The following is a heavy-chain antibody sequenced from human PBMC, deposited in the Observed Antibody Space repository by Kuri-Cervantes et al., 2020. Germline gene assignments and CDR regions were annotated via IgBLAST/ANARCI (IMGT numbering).Heavy chain of an antibody. Sequence: GESMKIKCGASGFSFSRYAMHWVRQAPGKGLEWVAVISYDGSNKYYADSVKGRFTISRDNSKNTLYLQMKSLRAEDTAVYYCAKDRIVEATPDAFDIWGQGTMVTVSS. J-gene: IGHJ3*02. CDR3: AKDRIVEATPDAFDI. D-gene: IGHD1-26*01. V-gene: IGHV3-30-3*01. CDR2: ISYDGSNK. CDR1: GFSFSRYA.